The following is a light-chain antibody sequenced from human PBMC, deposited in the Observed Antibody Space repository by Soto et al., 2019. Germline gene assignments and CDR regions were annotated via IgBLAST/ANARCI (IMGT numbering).Light chain of an antibody. CDR3: SSYTSSSTPYYV. J-gene: IGLJ1*01. Sequence: QSALTQPASVSGSPGQSITISCTGTSCDVGGYNYVSWYQQHPGKAPKLMIYDVSNRPSGVSNRFSGSKSGNTASLTISGLQAGDEADYYCSSYTSSSTPYYVFGTGTKLTVL. V-gene: IGLV2-14*01. CDR2: DVS. CDR1: SCDVGGYNY.